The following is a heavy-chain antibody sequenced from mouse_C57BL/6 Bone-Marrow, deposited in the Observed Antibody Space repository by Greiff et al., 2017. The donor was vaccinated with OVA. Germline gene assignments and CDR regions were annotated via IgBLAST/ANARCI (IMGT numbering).Heavy chain of an antibody. CDR3: AGGTGSYFYAMDY. Sequence: ESGPGLVKPSQSLSLTCSVTGYSITSGYYWNWIRQFPGNKLEWMGYISYDGSNNYNPSLKNRISITRDTSKNQFFLKLNSVTTEDTATYYCAGGTGSYFYAMDYWGQGTSVTVSS. J-gene: IGHJ4*01. CDR2: ISYDGSN. D-gene: IGHD1-1*02. V-gene: IGHV3-6*01. CDR1: GYSITSGYY.